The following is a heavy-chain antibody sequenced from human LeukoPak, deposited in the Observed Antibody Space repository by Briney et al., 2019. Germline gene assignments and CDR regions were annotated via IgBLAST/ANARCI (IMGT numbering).Heavy chain of an antibody. Sequence: SVKVSCKASGGTFSSYAISWVRQAPGQALEWMGGIIPIFGTANYAQKFQGRVTITTDESTSTAYMELSSLRSEDTAVSYCARPKRVGYNYDFDYWGQGTLVTVSS. J-gene: IGHJ4*02. V-gene: IGHV1-69*05. CDR3: ARPKRVGYNYDFDY. CDR1: GGTFSSYA. D-gene: IGHD5-24*01. CDR2: IIPIFGTA.